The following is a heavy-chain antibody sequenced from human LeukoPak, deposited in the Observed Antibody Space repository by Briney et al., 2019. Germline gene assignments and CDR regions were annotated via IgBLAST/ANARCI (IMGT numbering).Heavy chain of an antibody. Sequence: PSETLSLTCTVSGGSLSSYYWSWIRQPPGKGLEWIGYIYYSGSTNYNPSLKSRVTISVDTSKNQFSLKLSSVTAADTAVYYCARHFEGPAVATIIDPWGQGTLVTVSS. J-gene: IGHJ5*02. CDR1: GGSLSSYY. CDR3: ARHFEGPAVATIIDP. V-gene: IGHV4-59*08. D-gene: IGHD5-12*01. CDR2: IYYSGST.